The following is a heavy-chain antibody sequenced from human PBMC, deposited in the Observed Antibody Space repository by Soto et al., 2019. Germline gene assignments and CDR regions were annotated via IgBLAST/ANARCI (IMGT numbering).Heavy chain of an antibody. D-gene: IGHD3-3*01. Sequence: GASVKVSCKASGYTFTGYYMHWVRQAPGQGLEWMGIINPSGGSTSYAQKFQGRVTMTRDTSTSTVYMELSSLRSEDTAVYYCARDLAYDFWSGYYSWFDPWGQGTLVTVSS. CDR1: GYTFTGYY. CDR2: INPSGGST. CDR3: ARDLAYDFWSGYYSWFDP. J-gene: IGHJ5*02. V-gene: IGHV1-46*01.